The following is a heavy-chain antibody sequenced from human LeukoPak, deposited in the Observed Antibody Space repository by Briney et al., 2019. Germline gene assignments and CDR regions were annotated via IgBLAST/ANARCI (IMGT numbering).Heavy chain of an antibody. CDR1: GGSFSGYY. V-gene: IGHV4-34*01. J-gene: IGHJ5*02. CDR3: ARYGMAAEGIWWFDP. D-gene: IGHD6-13*01. Sequence: PSETLSLTCAVYGGSFSGYYWSWIRQPPGKGLEWIGEINHSGSTQYNPSLKSRVTISLDTSKKQFSLKLTSLTAADTAFYYCARYGMAAEGIWWFDPWGQGTLVTVSS. CDR2: INHSGST.